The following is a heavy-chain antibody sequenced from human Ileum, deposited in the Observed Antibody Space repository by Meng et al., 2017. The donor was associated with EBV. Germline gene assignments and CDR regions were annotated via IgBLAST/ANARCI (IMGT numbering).Heavy chain of an antibody. Sequence: GSVPGPGELVETLSLPCTGSCCSNSSSSYYWGWIRQPPGKGLEWIGSIYYSGSTYYNPSLKSRVTISVDTSKNQFSLKLSSVTAADTAVYYCARELMYCSGGSCYPFDYWGQGTLVTVSS. J-gene: IGHJ4*02. CDR2: IYYSGST. V-gene: IGHV4-39*07. CDR3: ARELMYCSGGSCYPFDY. CDR1: CCSNSSSSYY. D-gene: IGHD2-15*01.